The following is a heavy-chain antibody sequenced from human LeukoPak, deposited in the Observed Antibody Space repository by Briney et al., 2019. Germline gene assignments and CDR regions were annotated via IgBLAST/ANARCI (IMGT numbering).Heavy chain of an antibody. V-gene: IGHV4-31*03. J-gene: IGHJ5*02. D-gene: IGHD3-9*01. Sequence: SQTLSLTCTVSGGSISSGGYYWSWIRQHPGKGLEWIGYIYYSGSTYYNPSLKSRVTISVDTSKNQFSLKLGSVTAADTAVYYCARDSYDILTGYSRFDPWGQGTLVTVSS. CDR1: GGSISSGGYY. CDR2: IYYSGST. CDR3: ARDSYDILTGYSRFDP.